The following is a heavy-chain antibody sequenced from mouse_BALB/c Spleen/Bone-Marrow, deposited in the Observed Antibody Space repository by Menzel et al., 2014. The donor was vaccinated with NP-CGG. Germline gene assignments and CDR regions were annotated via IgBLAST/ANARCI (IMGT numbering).Heavy chain of an antibody. D-gene: IGHD2-4*01. CDR2: ISNGSSTI. CDR3: ARKGAMITHYYAMDY. CDR1: GFTFSSFG. V-gene: IGHV5-17*02. Sequence: EVMLVESGGGLVQPGGSRKLSCAASGFTFSSFGMHWVRQVPEKGLEWVAYISNGSSTIYYADTVKGRFTISRDNPKNTLFLQMTSLRSEDTAMYYCARKGAMITHYYAMDYWGQGTSITVSS. J-gene: IGHJ4*01.